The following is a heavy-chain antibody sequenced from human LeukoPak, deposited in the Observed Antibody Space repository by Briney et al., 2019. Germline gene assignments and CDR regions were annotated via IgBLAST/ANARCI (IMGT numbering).Heavy chain of an antibody. CDR3: ARNYERFSVYYMDV. CDR1: GFTFSSYW. D-gene: IGHD5/OR15-5a*01. CDR2: INSVGSST. J-gene: IGHJ6*03. V-gene: IGHV3-74*01. Sequence: PGGSLRLSCAASGFTFSSYWMSWVRQAPGKGRVWVSRINSVGSSTSSADSVKGRFTISRDNAKNTLYLQMNSLRAEDTAVYYCARNYERFSVYYMDVWGKGTTVTVSS.